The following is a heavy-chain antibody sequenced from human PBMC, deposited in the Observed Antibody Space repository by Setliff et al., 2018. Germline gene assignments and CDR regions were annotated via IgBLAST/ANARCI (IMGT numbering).Heavy chain of an antibody. CDR3: ARHNTNLQPNDY. CDR2: ISGSGTYT. D-gene: IGHD1-1*01. V-gene: IGHV3-21*01. CDR1: GFTFSRYS. Sequence: GGSLRLSCAASGFTFSRYSMNWVRQAPGKGLEWVSSISGSGTYTYTADSVKGRFTISRDNAKNSLYLQMNSLRAEDTAVYFCARHNTNLQPNDYWGQGTLVTVSS. J-gene: IGHJ4*02.